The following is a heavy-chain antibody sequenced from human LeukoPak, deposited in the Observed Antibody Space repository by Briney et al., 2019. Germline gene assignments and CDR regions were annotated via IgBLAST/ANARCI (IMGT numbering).Heavy chain of an antibody. CDR1: GFTFSSYA. CDR2: IYSGGST. D-gene: IGHD2-2*01. Sequence: GGSLRLSCAASGFTFSSYAMSWVRQAPGKGLEWVSVIYSGGSTYYADSVKGRFTISRDNSKNTLYLQMNSLRAEDTAVYYCARKSPIVVVPAAPGGFDPWGQGTLVTVSS. CDR3: ARKSPIVVVPAAPGGFDP. J-gene: IGHJ5*02. V-gene: IGHV3-53*01.